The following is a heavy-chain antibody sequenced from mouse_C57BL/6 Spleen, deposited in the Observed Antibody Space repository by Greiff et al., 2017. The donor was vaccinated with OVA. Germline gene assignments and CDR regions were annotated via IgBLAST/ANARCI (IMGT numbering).Heavy chain of an antibody. Sequence: VQLQQSGAELVKPGASVKLSCTASGFNIKDYYMHWVKQRTEQGLEWIGRIDPEDGETKYAPKFQGKATITADTSSNTAYLQLSSLTSGDTAVYYCARGDYYGSTPHYYAMDYWGQGTSVTVSS. CDR2: IDPEDGET. V-gene: IGHV14-2*01. CDR1: GFNIKDYY. D-gene: IGHD1-1*01. J-gene: IGHJ4*01. CDR3: ARGDYYGSTPHYYAMDY.